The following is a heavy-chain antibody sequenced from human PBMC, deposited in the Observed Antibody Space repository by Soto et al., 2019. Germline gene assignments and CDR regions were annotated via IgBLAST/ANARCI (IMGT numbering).Heavy chain of an antibody. V-gene: IGHV4-59*08. CDR3: ARLGGFYQSLDS. D-gene: IGHD3-22*01. Sequence: SETLSLTCTVSGGSIRSYYWSCIRRPPGKGLEWIGYIYYTGTTTYNPSIKSRVTISVDSSKNQFSLNLTSVSAADTAVYYCARLGGFYQSLDSWGQGTLVTVSS. CDR2: IYYTGTT. J-gene: IGHJ5*01. CDR1: GGSIRSYY.